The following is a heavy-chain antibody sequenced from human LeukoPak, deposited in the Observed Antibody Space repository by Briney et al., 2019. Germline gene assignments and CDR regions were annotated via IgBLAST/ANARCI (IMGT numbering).Heavy chain of an antibody. CDR2: IYYTGST. CDR1: GDSISSGDYY. D-gene: IGHD3-22*01. V-gene: IGHV4-31*03. Sequence: PSETLSLTCTVSGDSISSGDYYWSWIRQHAGKGLEWIGYIYYTGSTYYNPSLKSRLTISVDTSKNQFSLNLSSVTAADTAVYYCARDYDSSGYYWSWGQGTLVTVSS. J-gene: IGHJ4*02. CDR3: ARDYDSSGYYWS.